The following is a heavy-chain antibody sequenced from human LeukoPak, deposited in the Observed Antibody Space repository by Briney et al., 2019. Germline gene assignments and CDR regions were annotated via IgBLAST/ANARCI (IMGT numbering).Heavy chain of an antibody. J-gene: IGHJ6*02. D-gene: IGHD6-19*01. V-gene: IGHV3-73*01. Sequence: GGSLKLSCAASGFTFSGSAMHWVRQASGKGLEWVGRIRSKANSYATAYAASVKGRFTISRDDSKNTAYLQMNSLKTEDTAVYYCTRHDEKWLVYYNYGMDVWGQGTTVTVSS. CDR3: TRHDEKWLVYYNYGMDV. CDR2: IRSKANSYAT. CDR1: GFTFSGSA.